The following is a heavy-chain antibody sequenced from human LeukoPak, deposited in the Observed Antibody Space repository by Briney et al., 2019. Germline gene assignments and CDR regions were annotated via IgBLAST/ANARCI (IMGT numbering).Heavy chain of an antibody. J-gene: IGHJ4*02. V-gene: IGHV3-23*01. CDR2: ISGSGGST. CDR1: GFTFRGYA. D-gene: IGHD1-26*01. CDR3: AKGLDGSYYTFFDY. Sequence: PGGSLRLSCAASGFTFRGYAMSWLRQAPGKGVEWVSAISGSGGSTYYADSVKGRFTISRDNSKNTLYLQMNSLRAEDTAVYYCAKGLDGSYYTFFDYWGQGTLVTVSS.